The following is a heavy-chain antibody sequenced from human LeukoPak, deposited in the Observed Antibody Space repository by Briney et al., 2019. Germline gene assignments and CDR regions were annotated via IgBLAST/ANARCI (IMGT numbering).Heavy chain of an antibody. J-gene: IGHJ5*02. CDR1: AGSVSSNRYY. D-gene: IGHD2/OR15-2a*01. CDR2: MYYSGGT. CDR3: ARDPYYFDDSGYT. Sequence: SETLSLTCTVSAGSVSSNRYYWGWIRQPPGKDLEWIGSMYYSGGTYYNPSLKSRVTISADTFKNQFSLKLSSVTAADTAVYYCARDPYYFDDSGYTWGQGTLV. V-gene: IGHV4-39*07.